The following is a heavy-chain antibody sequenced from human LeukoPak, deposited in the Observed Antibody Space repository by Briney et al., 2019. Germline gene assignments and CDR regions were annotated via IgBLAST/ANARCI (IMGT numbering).Heavy chain of an antibody. CDR2: ISAYNGNT. V-gene: IGHV1-18*01. J-gene: IGHJ4*02. Sequence: ASVKVSCKASGGTFSNYAISWVRQAPGQGLEWMGWISAYNGNTNYAQKVQGRVTMTTDTSTSTAYMELRSLRSDDTAVYYCARDSYDYDSSGYFVVDYWGQGTLVTVSS. CDR3: ARDSYDYDSSGYFVVDY. D-gene: IGHD3-22*01. CDR1: GGTFSNYA.